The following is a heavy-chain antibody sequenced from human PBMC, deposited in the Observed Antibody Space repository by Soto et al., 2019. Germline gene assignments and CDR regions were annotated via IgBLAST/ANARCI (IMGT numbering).Heavy chain of an antibody. CDR2: MNPNSGNT. CDR3: ARADIVVVPAAIIVILDY. D-gene: IGHD2-2*02. CDR1: GYTFTSYD. V-gene: IGHV1-8*02. J-gene: IGHJ4*02. Sequence: ASVKVSCKASGYTFTSYDINWVRQAPGQGLEWMGWMNPNSGNTGYAQKFQGRVTMTRNTSISTAYMELSSLRSEDTAVYYCARADIVVVPAAIIVILDYWGQGTLVTVSS.